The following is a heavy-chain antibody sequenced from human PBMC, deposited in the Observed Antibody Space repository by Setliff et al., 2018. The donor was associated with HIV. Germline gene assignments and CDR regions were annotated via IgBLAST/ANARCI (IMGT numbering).Heavy chain of an antibody. Sequence: HPGGSLRLSCAASGFAFDDYTMHWVRQAPGKGLEWVAIISWDGGSTYYADSVEGRFTISRDNSKNSLYLQMNSLTTEDTGLYYCAKDGWGYDYVGAYYFDYWGQGTPVTVSS. CDR1: GFAFDDYT. CDR3: AKDGWGYDYVGAYYFDY. D-gene: IGHD5-12*01. V-gene: IGHV3-43*01. J-gene: IGHJ4*02. CDR2: ISWDGGST.